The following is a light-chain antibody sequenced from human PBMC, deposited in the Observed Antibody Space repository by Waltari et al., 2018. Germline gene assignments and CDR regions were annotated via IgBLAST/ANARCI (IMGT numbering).Light chain of an antibody. CDR1: SRDVDAYNY. Sequence: QSALTQPASVSGSPGQSITISCPGTSRDVDAYNYVPWYQQHPGKPPKLMIYEVSNRPSGVSNRFSGSKSGNTASLTISWLLAEDEADYYCISYSSSTTLGVFGGGTKLTVL. J-gene: IGLJ2*01. CDR3: ISYSSSTTLGV. V-gene: IGLV2-14*03. CDR2: EVS.